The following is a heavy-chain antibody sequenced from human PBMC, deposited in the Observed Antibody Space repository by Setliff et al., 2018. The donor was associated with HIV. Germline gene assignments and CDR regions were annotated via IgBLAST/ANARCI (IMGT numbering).Heavy chain of an antibody. CDR1: GFTFSSYS. J-gene: IGHJ3*01. CDR3: ARDKPGTPGYDVFDV. CDR2: ISSSSSTI. Sequence: GGSLRLSCAASGFTFSSYSMNWVRQAPGKGLEWVSYISSSSSTIYYADSVKGRFTISRDNAKNSLYLQMKSLRVEDTAVYFCARDKPGTPGYDVFDVWGRGTMVTVSS. V-gene: IGHV3-48*01. D-gene: IGHD3-9*01.